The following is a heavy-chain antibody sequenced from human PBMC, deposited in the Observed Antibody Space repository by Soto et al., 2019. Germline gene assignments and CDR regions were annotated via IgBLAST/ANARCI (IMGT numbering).Heavy chain of an antibody. Sequence: QVQLVESGGGVVQPGRSLRLSCAASGFTFSSYGMHWVRQAPGKGLEWVAVISYDGSNKYYADSVKGRFTISRDNSKNTLYLQMNSLRAEDTAVYYCAKDYSNYAADYWGQGTLVTVSS. J-gene: IGHJ4*02. D-gene: IGHD4-4*01. CDR2: ISYDGSNK. CDR3: AKDYSNYAADY. CDR1: GFTFSSYG. V-gene: IGHV3-30*18.